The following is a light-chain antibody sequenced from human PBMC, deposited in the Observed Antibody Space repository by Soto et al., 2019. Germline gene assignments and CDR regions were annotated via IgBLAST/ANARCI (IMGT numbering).Light chain of an antibody. J-gene: IGLJ3*02. Sequence: QPVLTQPPSASGTPGQRVTISCSGSTSNIGGNTVNWFQKVPGTAPKLLIYRNYERPSGVPDRFSGSQSGTSASLAISGLQSEDEADYYCVAWDNSMRGPVFGGGPKVTVL. CDR2: RNY. CDR1: TSNIGGNT. V-gene: IGLV1-44*01. CDR3: VAWDNSMRGPV.